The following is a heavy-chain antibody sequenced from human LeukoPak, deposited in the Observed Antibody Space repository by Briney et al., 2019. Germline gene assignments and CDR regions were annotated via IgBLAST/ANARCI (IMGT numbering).Heavy chain of an antibody. CDR2: IYTSGST. J-gene: IGHJ6*02. Sequence: SETLSLTCTVSGGSISSYYWSWIRQPAGKGLEWIGRIYTSGSTNYNPSLKSRVTMSVDTSKNQFSLKLSSVTAADTAVYYCARAYYYDSSGSPPDYYYGMDVWGQGTTVTVSS. D-gene: IGHD3-22*01. CDR1: GGSISSYY. V-gene: IGHV4-4*07. CDR3: ARAYYYDSSGSPPDYYYGMDV.